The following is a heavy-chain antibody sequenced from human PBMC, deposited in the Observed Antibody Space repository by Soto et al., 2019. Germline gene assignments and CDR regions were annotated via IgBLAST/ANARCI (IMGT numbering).Heavy chain of an antibody. J-gene: IGHJ4*02. V-gene: IGHV3-23*05. Sequence: EGQVGESGGDLVQPGASLTISWAASGFTFSTYAMSGVRQAPGKGLEWVSGIHKTGTITFYADSVKGRFTISRNNSKNTLYLHMRRLRDGDTAVYYSVRNLNYKFFFDLWGQGTLVTVSS. CDR3: VRNLNYKFFFDL. CDR2: IHKTGTIT. CDR1: GFTFSTYA. D-gene: IGHD3-10*01.